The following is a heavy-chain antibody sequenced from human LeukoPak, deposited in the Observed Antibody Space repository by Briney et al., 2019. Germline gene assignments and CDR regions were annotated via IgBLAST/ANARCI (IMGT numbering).Heavy chain of an antibody. Sequence: SETLSLTCTVSDGSISYYYWSWIRQPAGKGLEWIGRIYVGGSTNYSPSLKSRVSMSLGKSKNQLSLKLISVSAADTAVYYCARWHMNSQDVWGRGTAVTVS. CDR1: DGSISYYY. CDR2: IYVGGST. CDR3: ARWHMNSQDV. J-gene: IGHJ6*02. V-gene: IGHV4-4*07. D-gene: IGHD4-23*01.